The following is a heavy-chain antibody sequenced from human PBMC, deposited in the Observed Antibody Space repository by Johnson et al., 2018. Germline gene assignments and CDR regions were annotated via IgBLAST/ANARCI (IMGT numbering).Heavy chain of an antibody. CDR3: AKPRRAATEAVDS. Sequence: VQLQESGGGLVQPGGSLRLSCAASGFTFSNYAMNWVRQAPGKGLEWVSAISGNGGSTYYADSVKGRFTSSRDNSKTTPYLQMNSLRAEDTAVYYCAKPRRAATEAVDSWGQGTLVTVSS. D-gene: IGHD2-15*01. J-gene: IGHJ3*02. CDR1: GFTFSNYA. V-gene: IGHV3-23*01. CDR2: ISGNGGST.